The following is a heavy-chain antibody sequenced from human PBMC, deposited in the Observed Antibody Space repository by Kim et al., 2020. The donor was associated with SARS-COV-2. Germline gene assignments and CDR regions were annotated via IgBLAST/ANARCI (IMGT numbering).Heavy chain of an antibody. D-gene: IGHD4-17*01. J-gene: IGHJ4*02. V-gene: IGHV3-30*04. CDR2: ISYDGSNK. CDR3: ARDHSVTVIDFDY. Sequence: GGSLRLSCAASGFTFSSYAKHWVRQAPGKGLEWVAVISYDGSNKYYADSVKGRFTISRDNSKNTLYLQMNSLRAEDTAVYYCARDHSVTVIDFDYWGQGTLVTVSS. CDR1: GFTFSSYA.